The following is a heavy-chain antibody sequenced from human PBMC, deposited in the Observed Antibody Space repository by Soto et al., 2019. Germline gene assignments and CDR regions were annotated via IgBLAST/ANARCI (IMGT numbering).Heavy chain of an antibody. CDR2: IYSSGST. Sequence: QVQLQESGPGLVKPSQSLSLTCTVAGGSISSGGYYWSWLRQHPGKCLEWIGYIYSSGSTYYNPSLNSRVTRSVDTSKNQFAMKLSSGTAEDTAGYYCASGGDIVVVPAAICPSGYYYGMDVWGQGNKVTVSS. J-gene: IGHJ6*02. D-gene: IGHD2-2*02. CDR1: GGSISSGGYY. CDR3: ASGGDIVVVPAAICPSGYYYGMDV. V-gene: IGHV4-31*03.